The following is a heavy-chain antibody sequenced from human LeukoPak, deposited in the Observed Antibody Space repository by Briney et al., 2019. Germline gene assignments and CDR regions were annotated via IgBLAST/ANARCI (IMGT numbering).Heavy chain of an antibody. D-gene: IGHD2-15*01. CDR1: GVSIYSSYYY. Sequence: SETLSLTCTVSGVSIYSSYYYWGWIRQPPGKGLEFIGSIYYDENTFQNPSLKSRLTISVDTSTNQSSLRLSSVTAADTAVYYCARQLAAGNDAFDVWGQGTMVTVSS. J-gene: IGHJ3*01. CDR3: ARQLAAGNDAFDV. V-gene: IGHV4-39*01. CDR2: IYYDENT.